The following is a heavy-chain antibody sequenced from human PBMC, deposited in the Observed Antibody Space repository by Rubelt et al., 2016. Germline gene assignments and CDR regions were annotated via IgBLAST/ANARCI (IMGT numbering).Heavy chain of an antibody. CDR2: ISGSGGTT. V-gene: IGHV3-23*01. CDR3: AREQDSMDV. D-gene: IGHD3/OR15-3a*01. J-gene: IGHJ6*02. CDR1: TSYA. Sequence: TSYAMSWVRQAPGKGLEWVSGISGSGGTTYYADSVKGRFTISRDNSKNTLFLHMNSLRGEDTAVYYCAREQDSMDVWGQGTTVTVSS.